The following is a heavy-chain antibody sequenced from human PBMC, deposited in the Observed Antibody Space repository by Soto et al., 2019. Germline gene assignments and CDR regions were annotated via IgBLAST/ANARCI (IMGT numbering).Heavy chain of an antibody. CDR1: GYTFTSYA. V-gene: IGHV1-3*01. CDR3: ARVPGYSVGDL. J-gene: IGHJ2*01. CDR2: INAGNGNT. Sequence: QVQLVQSGAEVKKPGASVKVSCKSSGYTFTSYAMHWVRQAPGQRLEWMGWINAGNGNTTYSQKFQGRVTITRDTSASTAYMELSSLRSADTAVYYCARVPGYSVGDLWGRGTLVTVSS. D-gene: IGHD2-21*01.